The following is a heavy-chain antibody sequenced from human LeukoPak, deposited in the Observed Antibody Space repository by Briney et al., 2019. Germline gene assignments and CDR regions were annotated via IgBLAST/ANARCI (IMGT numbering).Heavy chain of an antibody. CDR1: GGSISSSSYF. CDR3: ARKELFNGMDV. Sequence: KPSETLSLTCTVSGGSISSSSYFWGWIRQPPGQGLECIGSFYYSGTTYYNPSLKSRVTISVDTSKNQFSLKLSSVTAADTAVYYCARKELFNGMDVWGQGTTVTVSS. CDR2: FYYSGTT. V-gene: IGHV4-39*07. D-gene: IGHD1-26*01. J-gene: IGHJ6*02.